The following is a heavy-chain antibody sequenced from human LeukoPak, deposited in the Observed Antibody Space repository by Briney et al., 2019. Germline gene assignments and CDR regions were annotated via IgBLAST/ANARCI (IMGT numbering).Heavy chain of an antibody. CDR2: ISAYNGNT. J-gene: IGHJ3*02. CDR3: ARGWAGDAFDI. Sequence: GASVKVSCKASGYTFTDFYLHWVRQAPGQGLEWMGWISAYNGNTNYAQKLQGRVTMTTDTSTSTAYMELRSLRSDDTAVYYCARGWAGDAFDIWGQGTMVTVSS. D-gene: IGHD5-24*01. V-gene: IGHV1-18*04. CDR1: GYTFTDFY.